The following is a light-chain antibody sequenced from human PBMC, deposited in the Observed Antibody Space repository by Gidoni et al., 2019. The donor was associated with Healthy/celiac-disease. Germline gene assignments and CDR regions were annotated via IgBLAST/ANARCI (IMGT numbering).Light chain of an antibody. CDR2: GAS. V-gene: IGKV3-15*01. J-gene: IGKJ2*01. CDR3: QQYNNWPYT. Sequence: EIVMTPSPATLSVSPGERATLSCRASQSVSSNLAWYQQKPRQAPRLLIYGASTRATGFPARFSGSGSGTDFTLTISSLQSEDFAVYYCQQYNNWPYTFGQGTKLEIK. CDR1: QSVSSN.